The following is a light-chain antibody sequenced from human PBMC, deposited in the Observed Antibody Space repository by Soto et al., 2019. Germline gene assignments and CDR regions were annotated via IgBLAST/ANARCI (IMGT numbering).Light chain of an antibody. Sequence: EIVMTQSXATLSVSPGERATLSCRASQSLSNNLAWYQQKPGQAPRLLIYGASTRATGIPARFSGSGSGTEFTLTISSLQSGDFAVYYCQQYNYWPPYTFGQGTKVEIK. CDR1: QSLSNN. CDR2: GAS. CDR3: QQYNYWPPYT. V-gene: IGKV3-15*01. J-gene: IGKJ2*01.